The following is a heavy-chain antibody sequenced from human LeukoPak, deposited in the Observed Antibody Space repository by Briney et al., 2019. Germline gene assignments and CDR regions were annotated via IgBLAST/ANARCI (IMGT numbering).Heavy chain of an antibody. D-gene: IGHD5-24*01. CDR3: ARDPGDGYYQANFDY. V-gene: IGHV3-30-3*01. CDR2: ISYDGSNK. J-gene: IGHJ4*02. Sequence: PGRSLRLSCAASGFTFSSYAMHWVRQAPGKGLEWVAVISYDGSNKYYADSVKGRFTISRDNSKNTLYLQMNSLRAEDTAVYYCARDPGDGYYQANFDYWGQGTLVTVSS. CDR1: GFTFSSYA.